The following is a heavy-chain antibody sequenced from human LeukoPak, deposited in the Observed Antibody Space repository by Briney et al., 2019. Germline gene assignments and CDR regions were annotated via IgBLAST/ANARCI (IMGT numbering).Heavy chain of an antibody. CDR3: AKAPLYTDY. D-gene: IGHD2-2*02. V-gene: IGHV3-30*02. Sequence: GGSLRLSCAASGFTFSRHGMHWVRQAPGKALEWVSFIRYDGSYKDYADSVKGRFTISRDNSKNTLHLQMNSLRTEDTAVYYCAKAPLYTDYWGQGTLVTVSS. CDR1: GFTFSRHG. J-gene: IGHJ4*02. CDR2: IRYDGSYK.